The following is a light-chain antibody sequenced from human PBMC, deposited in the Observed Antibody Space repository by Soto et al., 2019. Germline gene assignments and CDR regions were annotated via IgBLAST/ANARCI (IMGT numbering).Light chain of an antibody. CDR3: QHYNSYSEA. V-gene: IGKV1-5*03. Sequence: DLPMTQSPSTLSGSVVDRVPITCRASQTISSWLAWYQQKPGKAPKLLIYEASTLKSGVPSRFSGSGSGTEFTLTISSLQPDDFATYYCQHYNSYSEAFGQGTKVDIK. J-gene: IGKJ1*01. CDR2: EAS. CDR1: QTISSW.